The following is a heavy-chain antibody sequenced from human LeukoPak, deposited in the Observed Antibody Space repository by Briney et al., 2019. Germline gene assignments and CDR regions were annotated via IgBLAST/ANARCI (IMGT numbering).Heavy chain of an antibody. CDR1: GFTFSSHW. Sequence: PGGSLRLSCEASGFTFSSHWMHWVRQAPGKGLVWVSRINSDGSNTIYPDSVKGRFTISRDNAKNTLYLQVNSLRAEDTAVYYCARRDCSGGSCYLAYWGQGTLVTVSS. J-gene: IGHJ4*02. CDR3: ARRDCSGGSCYLAY. CDR2: INSDGSNT. D-gene: IGHD2-15*01. V-gene: IGHV3-74*01.